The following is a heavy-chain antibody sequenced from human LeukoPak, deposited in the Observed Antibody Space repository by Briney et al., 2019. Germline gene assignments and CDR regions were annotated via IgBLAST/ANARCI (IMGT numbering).Heavy chain of an antibody. CDR3: AQGIAVATSCAFDI. Sequence: PSETLSLTCTVSGGSISSYYWSWIRQPPGKELEWIGYIYYSGSTNYNPSLKSRVTISVDTSMNQFSLKLSSVTAADTAVYYCAQGIAVATSCAFDIWGQGTMVTVSS. D-gene: IGHD6-13*01. CDR2: IYYSGST. J-gene: IGHJ3*02. CDR1: GGSISSYY. V-gene: IGHV4-59*01.